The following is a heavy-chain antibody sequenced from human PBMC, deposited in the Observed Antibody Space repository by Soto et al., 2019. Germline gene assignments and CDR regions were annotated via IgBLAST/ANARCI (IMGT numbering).Heavy chain of an antibody. J-gene: IGHJ6*02. D-gene: IGHD2-21*02. Sequence: QVQLVQSGAEVKKPGSSVKVSCKASGGTFSSYAISWVRQAPGQGLEWMGGIIPIFGTANYAQKFQGRVTITADESTSTAYMEPSSMRSEDTAVYYCARDCGGDCYYYYGMDVWGQGTTVTVSS. CDR1: GGTFSSYA. CDR3: ARDCGGDCYYYYGMDV. V-gene: IGHV1-69*12. CDR2: IIPIFGTA.